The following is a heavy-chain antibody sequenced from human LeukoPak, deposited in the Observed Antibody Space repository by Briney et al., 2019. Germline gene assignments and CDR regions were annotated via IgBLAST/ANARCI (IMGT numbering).Heavy chain of an antibody. CDR3: ARDVVVSGHDAFDI. J-gene: IGHJ3*02. CDR2: IKRDGSET. V-gene: IGHV3-7*01. Sequence: GGSLRLSCAASGFTFSNYRMNWVRQAPGKGLEWVANIKRDGSETYHVDSVRGRFTISRDNAKNSLYLQMNSLRAEDTAVYYCARDVVVSGHDAFDIWGQGTMVTVSS. CDR1: GFTFSNYR. D-gene: IGHD2-15*01.